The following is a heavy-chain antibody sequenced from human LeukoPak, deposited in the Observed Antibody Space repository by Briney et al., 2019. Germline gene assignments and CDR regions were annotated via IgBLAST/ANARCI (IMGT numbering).Heavy chain of an antibody. J-gene: IGHJ5*02. V-gene: IGHV1-2*02. CDR3: ARAYEYGWFDP. CDR2: INPNSGGT. D-gene: IGHD3-16*01. CDR1: GYTFTDYY. Sequence: GASVKVSCQASGYTFTDYYMHWVRQAPGQGLEWMGWINPNSGGTNYAQSFQGRVTMTRDTSITTGNMELNRLTSDDTAVYYCARAYEYGWFDPWGQGTLVTVSS.